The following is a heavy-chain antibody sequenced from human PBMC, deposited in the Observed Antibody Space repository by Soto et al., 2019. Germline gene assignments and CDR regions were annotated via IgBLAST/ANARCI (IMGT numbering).Heavy chain of an antibody. CDR2: IIPIFGTA. V-gene: IGHV1-69*06. J-gene: IGHJ4*02. D-gene: IGHD2-15*01. CDR3: ARTYCSGGSCYGGYYFDY. CDR1: GGTFSSYA. Sequence: ASVKVSCKASGGTFSSYAISWVRQAPGQGLEWMGGIIPIFGTANYAQKFQGRVTITADKSTSTAYMELSSLRSEDTAVYYCARTYCSGGSCYGGYYFDYWGQGTLVTVSS.